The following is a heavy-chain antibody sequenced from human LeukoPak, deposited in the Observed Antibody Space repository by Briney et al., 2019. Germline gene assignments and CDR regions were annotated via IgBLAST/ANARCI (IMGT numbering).Heavy chain of an antibody. CDR1: GVSFSGYY. D-gene: IGHD3-10*01. CDR3: ARGGSGSYYKRAPLRYFQH. J-gene: IGHJ1*01. Sequence: PSETLSLTCAVYGVSFSGYYWSWIRQPPGKGLEWIGEINHSGSTNYNPSLKSRVTISVDTSKNQFSLKLSPVTAADTAVYYCARGGSGSYYKRAPLRYFQHWGQGTLVTVSS. V-gene: IGHV4-34*01. CDR2: INHSGST.